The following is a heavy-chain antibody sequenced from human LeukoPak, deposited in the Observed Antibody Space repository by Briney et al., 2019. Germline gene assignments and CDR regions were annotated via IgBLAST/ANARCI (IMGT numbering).Heavy chain of an antibody. V-gene: IGHV2-70*11. CDR2: IDWDDDK. CDR3: ARISDDYGGNSELDY. J-gene: IGHJ4*02. Sequence: SGPTLVNPTQTLTLTCTFSGFSLSTSGMCVSWIRQPPGKALEWLARIDWDDDKYYSTSLKTRLTISKDTSKNQVVLTMTNMDPVDTATYYCARISDDYGGNSELDYWGQGTLVTVPS. CDR1: GFSLSTSGMC. D-gene: IGHD4-23*01.